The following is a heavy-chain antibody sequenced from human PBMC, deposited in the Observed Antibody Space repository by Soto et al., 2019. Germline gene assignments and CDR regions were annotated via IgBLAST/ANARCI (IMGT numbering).Heavy chain of an antibody. J-gene: IGHJ6*02. CDR1: GFTFSGSA. Sequence: GSLRLSCAASGFTFSGSAMHWVRQASGKGLEWVGRIRSKANSYATAYAASVKGRFTISRDDSKNTAYLQMNSLKTEDTAVYYCTRRTGDILTGYYPGFYYYYGMDVWGQGTTVTVSS. V-gene: IGHV3-73*01. CDR2: IRSKANSYAT. D-gene: IGHD3-9*01. CDR3: TRRTGDILTGYYPGFYYYYGMDV.